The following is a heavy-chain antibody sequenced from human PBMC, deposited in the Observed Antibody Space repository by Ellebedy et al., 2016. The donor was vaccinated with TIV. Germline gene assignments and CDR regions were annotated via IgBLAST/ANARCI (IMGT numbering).Heavy chain of an antibody. CDR3: ARAWFDP. J-gene: IGHJ5*02. V-gene: IGHV3-30*03. Sequence: GESLKISXAASGFTFSSYGMHWVRQAPGKGLEWVAVISYDGSNKYYADSVKGRFTISRDNSKNTLYLQMNSLRAEDTAVYYCARAWFDPWGQGTLVTVSS. CDR2: ISYDGSNK. CDR1: GFTFSSYG.